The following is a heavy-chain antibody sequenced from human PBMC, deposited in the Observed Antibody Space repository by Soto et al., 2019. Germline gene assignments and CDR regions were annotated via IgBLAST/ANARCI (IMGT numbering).Heavy chain of an antibody. D-gene: IGHD3-16*01. CDR1: GFTFSTYW. Sequence: EVQLVESGGGLVQPGGSLRLSCAASGFTFSTYWMTWVRQPPGKGLEWVAHMDQDGSDTYYVDSVRGRFTVSRDNATNSLYLQTNSLRVEDTAVYYCVCGGNFFIYWGQGTLVTVSP. CDR2: MDQDGSDT. V-gene: IGHV3-7*01. CDR3: VCGGNFFIY. J-gene: IGHJ4*02.